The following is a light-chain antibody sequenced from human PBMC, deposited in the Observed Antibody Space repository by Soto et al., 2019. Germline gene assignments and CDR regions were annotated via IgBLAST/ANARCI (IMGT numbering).Light chain of an antibody. CDR3: SSYAGSNNHVV. CDR2: EVT. V-gene: IGLV2-8*01. CDR1: SSDIGGYNY. Sequence: QSALTQPPSASGSPGQSVTISCTGTSSDIGGYNYVSWYQQYPGKVPKLIIYEVTKRPSGVPDRFSASKSGNTASLTVSGLQAEDEADYYCSSYAGSNNHVVFGGGTKLTVL. J-gene: IGLJ2*01.